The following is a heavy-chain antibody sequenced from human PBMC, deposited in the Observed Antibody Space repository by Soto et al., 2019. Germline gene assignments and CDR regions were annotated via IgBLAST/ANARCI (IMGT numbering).Heavy chain of an antibody. D-gene: IGHD3-22*01. CDR1: GFTFTNYA. CDR2: ISGSGGST. CDR3: AKGPTYYFDTTAQFDP. J-gene: IGHJ5*02. Sequence: GFTFTNYAMSWVRQAPGKGLEWVSAISGSGGSTYYADSVKGRFTISRDNSKNTLYLQVNSLSAEDTAVFFCAKGPTYYFDTTAQFDPWGQGTQVTVSS. V-gene: IGHV3-23*01.